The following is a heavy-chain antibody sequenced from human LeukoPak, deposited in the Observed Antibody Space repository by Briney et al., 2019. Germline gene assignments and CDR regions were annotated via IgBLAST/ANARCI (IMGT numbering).Heavy chain of an antibody. Sequence: PSETLSLTCTVSGGSISSSSYYWGWIRQPPGKGLEWIGSIYYSGSTYYNPSLKSRVTISVDTSKNQFSLKLSSVTAADTAMCYCARVYSGEIVVVKQPDWFDPWGQGTLVTVSS. CDR3: ARVYSGEIVVVKQPDWFDP. V-gene: IGHV4-39*07. J-gene: IGHJ5*02. CDR1: GGSISSSSYY. D-gene: IGHD3-22*01. CDR2: IYYSGST.